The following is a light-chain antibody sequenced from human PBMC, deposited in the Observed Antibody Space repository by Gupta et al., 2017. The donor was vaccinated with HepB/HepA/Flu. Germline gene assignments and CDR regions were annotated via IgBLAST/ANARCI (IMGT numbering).Light chain of an antibody. CDR3: QQYNSYWTWT. J-gene: IGKJ1*01. CDR1: QSISSW. V-gene: IGKV1-5*03. Sequence: DIQMTQSPSTPSASVGDRVTITCRASQSISSWLAWYQQKPGKAPKLLIYKASSLESGVPSRFSGSGSGTEFTLTISSLQPDDFATYYCQQYNSYWTWTFGQGTKVEIK. CDR2: KAS.